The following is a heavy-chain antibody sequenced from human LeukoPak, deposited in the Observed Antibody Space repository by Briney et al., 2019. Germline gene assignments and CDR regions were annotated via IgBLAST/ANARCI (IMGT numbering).Heavy chain of an antibody. Sequence: SQTLSLTCAISGGSVSSNSVAWNWVRQSPSRGLEWLGRTYYRSRWYNDYAVSVKSRITFNPDTSKNQFSLQLNSVTPEDTAVYYCARDHDYGDYGTYEDYWGQGTLVTVSS. V-gene: IGHV6-1*01. CDR2: TYYRSRWYN. CDR1: GGSVSSNSVA. D-gene: IGHD4-17*01. J-gene: IGHJ4*02. CDR3: ARDHDYGDYGTYEDY.